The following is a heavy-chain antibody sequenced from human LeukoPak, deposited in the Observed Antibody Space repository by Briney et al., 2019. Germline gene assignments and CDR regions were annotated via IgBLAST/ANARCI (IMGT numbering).Heavy chain of an antibody. D-gene: IGHD1/OR15-1a*01. CDR3: AAGGGNTFNP. CDR2: FTGSDGNI. V-gene: IGHV3-23*01. CDR1: GSTFSSQA. J-gene: IGHJ5*02. Sequence: GGSLRLSCAASGSTFSSQAVSWVRQAPGKGPEWVSSFTGSDGNIHYAVSVKGRFTLSRDSSKETMYLQMISLRADDTATYYCAAGGGNTFNPWGQGILVTVSS.